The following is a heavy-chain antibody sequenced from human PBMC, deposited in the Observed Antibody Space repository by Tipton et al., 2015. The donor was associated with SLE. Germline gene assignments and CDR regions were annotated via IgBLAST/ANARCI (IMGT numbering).Heavy chain of an antibody. CDR3: ASTRGQWLVRGAFDI. CDR1: GFTFSDYY. CDR2: IYSGGST. J-gene: IGHJ3*02. D-gene: IGHD6-19*01. V-gene: IGHV3-53*01. Sequence: GSLRLSCAASGFTFSDYYMSWIRQAPGKGLEWVSVIYSGGSTYYADSVKGRFTISRDNSKNTLYLQMNSLRAEDTAVYYCASTRGQWLVRGAFDIWGQGTMVTVSS.